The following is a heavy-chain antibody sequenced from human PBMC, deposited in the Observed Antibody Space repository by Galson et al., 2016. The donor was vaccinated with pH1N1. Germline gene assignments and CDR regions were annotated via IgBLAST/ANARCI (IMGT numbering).Heavy chain of an antibody. CDR2: INHGERT. J-gene: IGHJ3*01. V-gene: IGHV4-34*01. CDR3: ARHSTSVFPTIEVAARRRPFDV. CDR1: GGSFRGYY. D-gene: IGHD6-19*01. Sequence: ETLSLTCAVYGGSFRGYYWSWIRQPPGKGLEWIGEINHGERTNYNPSLEGRVALSLAMSKNQLSLRLMSVTAADTAVHFCARHSTSVFPTIEVAARRRPFDVWGQGTLVTVSS.